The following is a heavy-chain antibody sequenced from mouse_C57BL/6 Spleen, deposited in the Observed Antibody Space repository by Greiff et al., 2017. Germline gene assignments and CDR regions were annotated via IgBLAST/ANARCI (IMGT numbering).Heavy chain of an antibody. J-gene: IGHJ3*01. V-gene: IGHV1-53*01. Sequence: VQLQQPGTELVKPGASVKLSCKASGYTFTSYWMHWVKQRPGQGLEWIGNINPSNGGTNYNEKFKSKATLTVDKSSSTAYMQLSSLTSEDSAVYYCAREGELYYDYSWFAYWGQGTLVTVSA. CDR1: GYTFTSYW. D-gene: IGHD2-4*01. CDR3: AREGELYYDYSWFAY. CDR2: INPSNGGT.